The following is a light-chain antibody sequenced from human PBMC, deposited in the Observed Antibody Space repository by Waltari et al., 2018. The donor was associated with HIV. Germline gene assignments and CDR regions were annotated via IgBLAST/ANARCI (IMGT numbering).Light chain of an antibody. J-gene: IGLJ2*01. CDR1: KLGDKY. CDR2: QDN. CDR3: QTWDSNIL. Sequence: SYELTQPPSVSVSPGQTASLTCSGDKLGDKYACWYQQKPGQSPVLVIYQDNKRPSGIPERFSGSNSGNTATLTISGTQAMDEADYYCQTWDSNILFGGGTKLPVL. V-gene: IGLV3-1*01.